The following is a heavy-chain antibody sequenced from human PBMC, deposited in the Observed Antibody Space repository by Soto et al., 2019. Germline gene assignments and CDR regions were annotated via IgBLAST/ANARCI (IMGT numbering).Heavy chain of an antibody. CDR3: AASQQFDY. J-gene: IGHJ4*02. CDR1: GYTFTSYG. D-gene: IGHD6-13*01. Sequence: QVQLVQSGAEVKKPGASVKVSCKASGYTFTSYGINWVRQAPGQGLEWMGWINTYDGNTNHAQKFQGRVTMTTDTSTSTAYMELRSLSSDDPAVYYCAASQQFDYWCQGTLVTVSS. V-gene: IGHV1-18*01. CDR2: INTYDGNT.